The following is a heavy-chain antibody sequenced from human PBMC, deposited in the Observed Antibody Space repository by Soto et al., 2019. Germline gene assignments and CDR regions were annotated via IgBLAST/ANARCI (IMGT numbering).Heavy chain of an antibody. D-gene: IGHD3-22*01. J-gene: IGHJ5*02. CDR3: ARFTDYYDSSGYAYFDP. CDR2: IIPIFGTA. CDR1: GGTFSSYA. V-gene: IGHV1-69*13. Sequence: ASVKVSCKASGGTFSSYAISWVRQAPGQGLEWMGGIIPIFGTANYAQKFQGRVTITADESTSTAYMELSSLRSEDTAVYYCARFTDYYDSSGYAYFDPWGQGTLVTVS.